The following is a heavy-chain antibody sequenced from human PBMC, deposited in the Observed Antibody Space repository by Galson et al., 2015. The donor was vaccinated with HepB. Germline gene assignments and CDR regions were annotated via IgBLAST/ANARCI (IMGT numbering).Heavy chain of an antibody. V-gene: IGHV1-69*13. CDR3: ARSCSSNSCYPSGAFDI. J-gene: IGHJ3*02. D-gene: IGHD2-2*01. CDR2: IIPIFGTA. Sequence: SVKVSCKASGGTFSSYAISWVRQAPGQGLEWMGGIIPIFGTANYAQKFQGRVTITADESTSTAYMELSSLRSEDTAVYYCARSCSSNSCYPSGAFDIWGQGTMVTVSS. CDR1: GGTFSSYA.